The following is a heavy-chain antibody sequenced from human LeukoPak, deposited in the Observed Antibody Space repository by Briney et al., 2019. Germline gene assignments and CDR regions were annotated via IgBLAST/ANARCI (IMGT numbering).Heavy chain of an antibody. J-gene: IGHJ3*02. CDR3: ESYMIVVVNDAFDI. V-gene: IGHV4-31*03. CDR1: GGSISSGGYY. CDR2: IYYSGST. Sequence: PSETLSRTCTVSGGSISSGGYYWRWIRQHPGKGLEWIGYIYYSGSTYYNPALKRRVTISVATSKNQLSLKLSSVTAADSAVSYCESYMIVVVNDAFDIWRQGTMVTVCS. D-gene: IGHD3-22*01.